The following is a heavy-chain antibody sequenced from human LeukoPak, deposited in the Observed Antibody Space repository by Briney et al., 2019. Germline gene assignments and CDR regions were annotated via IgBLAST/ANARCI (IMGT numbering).Heavy chain of an antibody. D-gene: IGHD1-1*01. CDR3: GRRLFIDGWYKT. CDR2: INQSGST. J-gene: IGHJ5*02. Sequence: SETLSLTCAVYGGPISAYWGWIRQPPGKGLEWIGEINQSGSTNYNPSLKSRVIISGDASKNEVSLKLTSVTAADTAVYFCGRRLFIDGWYKTWGQGTLVSVST. CDR1: GGPISAY. V-gene: IGHV4-34*01.